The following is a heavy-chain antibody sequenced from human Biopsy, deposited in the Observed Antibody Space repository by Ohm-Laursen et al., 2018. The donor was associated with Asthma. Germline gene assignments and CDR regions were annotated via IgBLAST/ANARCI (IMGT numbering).Heavy chain of an antibody. V-gene: IGHV1-18*01. D-gene: IGHD3-10*01. J-gene: IGHJ6*02. CDR3: ARAVDYSHYYGIDV. CDR2: ISVYNGNT. Sequence: SVKVSCNTSGYTFNSAGITWVRQAPGQGLEWMGWISVYNGNTKVAQKLQDRVTMITDTSTSTACMELRSLRSDGTAVYFCARAVDYSHYYGIDVWGQGTTVTVS. CDR1: GYTFNSAG.